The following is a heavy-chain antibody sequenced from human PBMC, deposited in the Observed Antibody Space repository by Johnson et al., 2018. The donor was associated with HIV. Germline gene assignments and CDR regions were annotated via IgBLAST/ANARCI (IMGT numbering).Heavy chain of an antibody. Sequence: QVQLVESGGGVVQPGRSLRLSCAASGFTFSSYAMHWVRQAPRKGLEWVAVISYDGSEKSYVDSVKGRFTISRDNAKNSLYLQTNSLRAEDTAVYYCALEAVRSTDAFDIWGQGTMVIVSS. CDR3: ALEAVRSTDAFDI. D-gene: IGHD3-10*01. J-gene: IGHJ3*02. V-gene: IGHV3-30*04. CDR2: ISYDGSEK. CDR1: GFTFSSYA.